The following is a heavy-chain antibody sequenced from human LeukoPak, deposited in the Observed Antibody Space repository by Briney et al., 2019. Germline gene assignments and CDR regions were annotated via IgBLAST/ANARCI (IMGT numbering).Heavy chain of an antibody. Sequence: GGSLRLSCAASGFTFSDYYMSWIRQAPGKGLEWVLYISSSGSTIYYADSVKGRFTISRDNAKNSLYLQMNSLGAEDTAVYYCARESAGGRNYYYDSSGLDYWGQGTLVTVSS. V-gene: IGHV3-11*01. CDR3: ARESAGGRNYYYDSSGLDY. D-gene: IGHD3-22*01. J-gene: IGHJ4*02. CDR2: ISSSGSTI. CDR1: GFTFSDYY.